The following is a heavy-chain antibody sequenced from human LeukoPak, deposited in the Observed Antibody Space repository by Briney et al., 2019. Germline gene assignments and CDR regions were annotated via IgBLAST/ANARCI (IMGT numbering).Heavy chain of an antibody. Sequence: PGGSLRLSCAASEFTFSSYNMNWVRQAPGKGLEWVAVISYDGSNKYYADSVKGRFTISRDNSKNTLYLQMNSLRAEDTAVYYCARDLEDIVVVPATPGFDYWGQGTLVTVSS. CDR3: ARDLEDIVVVPATPGFDY. J-gene: IGHJ4*02. CDR2: ISYDGSNK. V-gene: IGHV3-30-3*01. D-gene: IGHD2-2*01. CDR1: EFTFSSYN.